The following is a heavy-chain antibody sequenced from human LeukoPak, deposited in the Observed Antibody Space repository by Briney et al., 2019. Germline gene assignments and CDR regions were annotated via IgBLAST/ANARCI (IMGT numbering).Heavy chain of an antibody. V-gene: IGHV3-53*01. CDR3: AIQYGYDSSGYYDY. Sequence: PGGSLRLSCAASGFSVSSNYMSWVRQAPGKGLEWVSVIYSGGTTYYADSVKGRFTNSRDTSKNTLYLQMNSLRAEDTAVYYCAIQYGYDSSGYYDYWGQGSQVTVSS. CDR2: IYSGGTT. CDR1: GFSVSSNY. J-gene: IGHJ4*02. D-gene: IGHD3-22*01.